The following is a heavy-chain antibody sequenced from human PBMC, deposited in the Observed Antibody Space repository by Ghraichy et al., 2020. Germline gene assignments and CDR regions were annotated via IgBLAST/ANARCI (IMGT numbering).Heavy chain of an antibody. CDR1: GFTFDDYA. Sequence: GGSLRLSCAASGFTFDDYAMHWVRQAPGKGLEWVSGISWNSGSIGYADSVKGRFTISRDNAKNSLYLQMNSLRAEDTALYYCAKDSDYYGSGTFDYWGQGTLVTVSS. CDR3: AKDSDYYGSGTFDY. J-gene: IGHJ4*02. V-gene: IGHV3-9*01. CDR2: ISWNSGSI. D-gene: IGHD3-10*01.